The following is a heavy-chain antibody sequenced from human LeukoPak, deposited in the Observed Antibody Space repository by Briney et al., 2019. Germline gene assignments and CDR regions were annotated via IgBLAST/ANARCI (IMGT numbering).Heavy chain of an antibody. CDR1: GFTFSSYA. Sequence: PGGSLRLSCAASGFTFSSYAMHWVRQAPGKGLEWVAVISYDGSNKYYADSVKGRFTISRDNSKNTLYLQMNSLRAEDTAVYYCARDLVTMIVVVIVAWWGQGTLVTVSS. CDR2: ISYDGSNK. CDR3: ARDLVTMIVVVIVAW. D-gene: IGHD3-22*01. J-gene: IGHJ1*01. V-gene: IGHV3-30-3*01.